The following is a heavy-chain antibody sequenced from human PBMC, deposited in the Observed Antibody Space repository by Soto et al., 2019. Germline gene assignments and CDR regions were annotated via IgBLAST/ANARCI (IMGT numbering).Heavy chain of an antibody. J-gene: IGHJ4*02. V-gene: IGHV3-21*06. Sequence: EVSLVESGGGLVKPGGSLRLSCVASGFIFSDYSMNWVRQAPGKGLEWVAAISSSGGHTFYADSVKGRFTISRDNPKSSVFLQMSSLEGGDTAVYWCASLVGRSNFHSWGQGTLVTVSS. CDR3: ASLVGRSNFHS. D-gene: IGHD3-10*01. CDR1: GFIFSDYS. CDR2: ISSSGGHT.